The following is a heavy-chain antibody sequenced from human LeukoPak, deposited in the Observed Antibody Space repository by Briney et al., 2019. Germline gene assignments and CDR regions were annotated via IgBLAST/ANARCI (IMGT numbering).Heavy chain of an antibody. Sequence: PGGSLRLSCVASGFTFSSRDWMTWVRQAPGKGLEWVANIKQDGSEKNYVDSVKGRFTISRDNAKNSLYLQMNSLRAEDTAVYYCARGYRPSYYYDSSGDFDYWGQGTLVTVSS. CDR2: IKQDGSEK. CDR1: GFTFSSRDW. J-gene: IGHJ4*02. D-gene: IGHD3-22*01. CDR3: ARGYRPSYYYDSSGDFDY. V-gene: IGHV3-7*04.